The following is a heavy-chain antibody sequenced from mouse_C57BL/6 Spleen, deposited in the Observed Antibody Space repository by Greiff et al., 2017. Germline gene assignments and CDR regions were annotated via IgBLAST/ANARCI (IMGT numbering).Heavy chain of an antibody. CDR2: INPSTGGT. CDR3: ARSLYDYGGGFAY. Sequence: VQLQQSGPELVKPGASVKISCKASGYSFTGYYMNWVKQSPEKSLEWIGEINPSTGGTTYNQKFKAKATLTVDKSSSTAYMQRKSLTSEDSAVYYCARSLYDYGGGFAYWGQGTLVTVSA. D-gene: IGHD2-4*01. J-gene: IGHJ3*01. CDR1: GYSFTGYY. V-gene: IGHV1-42*01.